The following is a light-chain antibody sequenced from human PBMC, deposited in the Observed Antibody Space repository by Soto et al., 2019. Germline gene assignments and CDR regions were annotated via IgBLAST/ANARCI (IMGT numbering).Light chain of an antibody. V-gene: IGKV1-12*01. CDR3: QQATSFPRLT. Sequence: DIQMTQSPSSVSASVGARVTITCRASQGIGNWLAWYQQKPGKGPKLLIYAASSLQSGVPSRFSGSGSGTDFTLTISSLQPGDFATYYCQQATSFPRLTFGGGTKVAIK. CDR2: AAS. J-gene: IGKJ4*01. CDR1: QGIGNW.